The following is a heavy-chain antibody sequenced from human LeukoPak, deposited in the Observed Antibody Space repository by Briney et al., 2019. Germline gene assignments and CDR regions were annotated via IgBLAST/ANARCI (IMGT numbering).Heavy chain of an antibody. V-gene: IGHV3-23*01. Sequence: GVSLRLSCAASGFTFSSYAMSWVGQAPGKGLEWVSAISGSGGSTYYADSVKGRFTISRDNSKNTLYLQMNSLRAEDTAVYYCAKGSSAARGNAFDIWGQGTMVTVSS. CDR1: GFTFSSYA. D-gene: IGHD6-6*01. CDR3: AKGSSAARGNAFDI. CDR2: ISGSGGST. J-gene: IGHJ3*02.